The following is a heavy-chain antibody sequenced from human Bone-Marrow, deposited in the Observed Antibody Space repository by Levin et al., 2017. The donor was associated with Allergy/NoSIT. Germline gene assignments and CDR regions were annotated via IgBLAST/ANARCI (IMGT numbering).Heavy chain of an antibody. CDR1: GGSVISGIYY. D-gene: IGHD5-24*01. Sequence: SSETLSLTCTVSGGSVISGIYYWSWIRQPPGKGLEWIGYVYYSGSTKYNPSLKSRVTTSVDTSNNHFSLRLKSVTAADTAVYFCARGYDGYNWSFDYWGQGILVTVSS. CDR2: VYYSGST. V-gene: IGHV4-61*03. J-gene: IGHJ4*02. CDR3: ARGYDGYNWSFDY.